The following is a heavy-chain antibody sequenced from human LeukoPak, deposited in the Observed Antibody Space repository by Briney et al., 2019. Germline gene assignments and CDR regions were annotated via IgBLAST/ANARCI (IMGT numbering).Heavy chain of an antibody. J-gene: IGHJ4*02. Sequence: GGSLRLSCAASGFTFSNYAMHWVRQAPGKGLEYVSAITSNGGSTYYASSVKGRFTISRDSSKNTMYLQMGSLRAEDMAVYYCARGRGGYYDYWGQGALVTVSS. D-gene: IGHD3-22*01. CDR2: ITSNGGST. CDR1: GFTFSNYA. CDR3: ARGRGGYYDY. V-gene: IGHV3-64*01.